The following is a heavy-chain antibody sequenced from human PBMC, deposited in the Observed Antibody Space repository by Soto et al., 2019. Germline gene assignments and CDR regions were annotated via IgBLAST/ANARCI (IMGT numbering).Heavy chain of an antibody. CDR1: GLSVSAFA. CDR2: MSRDGSNK. V-gene: IGHV3-30-3*01. CDR3: ARRHSTGYDYGLDY. J-gene: IGHJ4*02. D-gene: IGHD5-12*01. Sequence: QVQLMESGGDVVQPGRSLRLSCAASGLSVSAFAMHWVRQVPGKGLKWVAVMSRDGSNKFYADSVKGRFTISRDNSQNTLDLEMTSLRAEDTAVYYCARRHSTGYDYGLDYWGQGTLVTVSS.